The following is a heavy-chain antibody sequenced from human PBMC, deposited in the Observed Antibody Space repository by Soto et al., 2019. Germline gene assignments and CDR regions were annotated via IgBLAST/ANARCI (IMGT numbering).Heavy chain of an antibody. Sequence: QVQLVQSGAEVKKPGASVMVSCKASGYTFRDYDINWVRQASGQGLEWMGWMNPNSGNTAYAQKFQGRVTMTGDTTTNTAYMELSSLTSADTAVYYCTRRARIGKQLWLPFDSWAQGTLVTVS. CDR1: GYTFRDYD. CDR3: TRRARIGKQLWLPFDS. CDR2: MNPNSGNT. J-gene: IGHJ4*02. V-gene: IGHV1-8*01. D-gene: IGHD3-22*01.